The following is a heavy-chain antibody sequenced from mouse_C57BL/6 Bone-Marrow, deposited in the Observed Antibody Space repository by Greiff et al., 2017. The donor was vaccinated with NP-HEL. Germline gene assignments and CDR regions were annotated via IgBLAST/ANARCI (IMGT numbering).Heavy chain of an antibody. CDR2: IYPNSGST. V-gene: IGHV1-64*01. CDR1: GYTFTSYW. Sequence: QVQLQQPGAELVKPGASVKLSCKASGYTFTSYWMHWVKQRPGQGLEWIGMIYPNSGSTNYNEKFKSKATLTVDKSSSTAYMQLSSLTSEDSAVYYCANYGSNYSSLAYWGQGTSVTVSA. J-gene: IGHJ4*01. D-gene: IGHD1-1*01. CDR3: ANYGSNYSSLAY.